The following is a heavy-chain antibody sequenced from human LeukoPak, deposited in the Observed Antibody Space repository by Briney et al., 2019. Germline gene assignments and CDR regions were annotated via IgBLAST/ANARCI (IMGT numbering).Heavy chain of an antibody. CDR2: IYYSGST. D-gene: IGHD4-17*01. CDR3: ARTGSTVTMLYPFDH. Sequence: SETLSLTCTVSGGSISSYYWSWIRQPPRKGLEWIGYIYYSGSTNYNPSLKSRVSISVDTSKNQFSLKLSSVTAADTAVYYCARTGSTVTMLYPFDHWGQGTLVTVSS. V-gene: IGHV4-59*01. CDR1: GGSISSYY. J-gene: IGHJ4*02.